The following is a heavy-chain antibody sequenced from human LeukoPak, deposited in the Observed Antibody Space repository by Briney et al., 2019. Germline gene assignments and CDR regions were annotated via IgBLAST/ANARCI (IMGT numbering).Heavy chain of an antibody. Sequence: PGGSLRLSCAASGFTFSSYAMSWVRQAPGKGLEWVSAISGSGGSTYYADSVKGRFTISRDNSKNTLYLQMNSLRAEDTAVCYCAKALGGSYLHLFDYWGQGTLVTVSS. V-gene: IGHV3-23*01. CDR1: GFTFSSYA. CDR3: AKALGGSYLHLFDY. D-gene: IGHD1-26*01. CDR2: ISGSGGST. J-gene: IGHJ4*02.